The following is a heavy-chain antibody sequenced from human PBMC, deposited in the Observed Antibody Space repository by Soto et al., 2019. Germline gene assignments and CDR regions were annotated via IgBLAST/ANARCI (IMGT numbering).Heavy chain of an antibody. CDR3: ARDKITGLFDY. CDR1: GGSFSGYY. J-gene: IGHJ4*02. D-gene: IGHD2-8*02. Sequence: SETLSVTCAVYGGSFSGYYWTWSRQPPGTGLEWIGEINHSGSTNYNPSLKSRVTISVDTSKNQFSLKLTSVTAADTAVYYCARDKITGLFDYWGQGTLVTVSS. V-gene: IGHV4-34*01. CDR2: INHSGST.